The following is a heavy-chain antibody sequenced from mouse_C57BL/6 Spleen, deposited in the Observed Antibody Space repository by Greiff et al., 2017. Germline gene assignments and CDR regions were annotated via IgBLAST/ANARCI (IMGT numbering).Heavy chain of an antibody. J-gene: IGHJ4*01. Sequence: VQLQQSGPELVKPGASVKISCKASGYSFTGYYMNWVKQSPEKSLEWIGEINPSTGGTTYNQKFKAKATLTVDKSSSTAYMQLKSLTSEDSAVYYCARSGGNYYGTSGAMDYWGQGTSVTVSS. CDR1: GYSFTGYY. D-gene: IGHD1-1*01. CDR2: INPSTGGT. CDR3: ARSGGNYYGTSGAMDY. V-gene: IGHV1-42*01.